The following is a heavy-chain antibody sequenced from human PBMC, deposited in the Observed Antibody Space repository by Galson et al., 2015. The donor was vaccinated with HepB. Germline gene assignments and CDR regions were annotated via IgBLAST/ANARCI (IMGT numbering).Heavy chain of an antibody. CDR2: IKQDGSEK. CDR1: GFIFSSYW. Sequence: SLRLSCAASGFIFSSYWMSWVRQAPGKGLEWVANIKQDGSEKYYVDSVKGRFTISRDNAKNSLYLQMNSLRAEDTAIYYCAKDSLGDDEFICSFDYWGQGALVTVSS. CDR3: AKDSLGDDEFICSFDY. V-gene: IGHV3-7*03. J-gene: IGHJ4*02. D-gene: IGHD3-3*01.